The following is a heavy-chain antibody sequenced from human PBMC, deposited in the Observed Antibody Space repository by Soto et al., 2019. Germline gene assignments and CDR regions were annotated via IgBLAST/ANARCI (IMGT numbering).Heavy chain of an antibody. Sequence: GASVKVSCKASGYTFTSYALHWVRQAPGQRLEWMGWINAGNGNTKYSQKFQGRVTITRDTSASTAYMELSSLRSEDTAVYYCARDRITMVRGASNWFDPWGQGTLVTVSS. J-gene: IGHJ5*02. V-gene: IGHV1-3*01. D-gene: IGHD3-10*01. CDR3: ARDRITMVRGASNWFDP. CDR1: GYTFTSYA. CDR2: INAGNGNT.